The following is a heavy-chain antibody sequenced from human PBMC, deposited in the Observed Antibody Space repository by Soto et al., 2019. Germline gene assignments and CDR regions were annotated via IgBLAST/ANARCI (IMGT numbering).Heavy chain of an antibody. Sequence: SETLSLTCAVYGGSFSGYYWSWIRQPPGKGLEWIGEINHSGSTNYNPSLKSRVTISVDTSKNQFSLKLSSVTAADTAVYYCARGIPTVVTSYFDYWGQGTLVTVS. D-gene: IGHD4-17*01. CDR1: GGSFSGYY. CDR3: ARGIPTVVTSYFDY. J-gene: IGHJ4*02. V-gene: IGHV4-34*01. CDR2: INHSGST.